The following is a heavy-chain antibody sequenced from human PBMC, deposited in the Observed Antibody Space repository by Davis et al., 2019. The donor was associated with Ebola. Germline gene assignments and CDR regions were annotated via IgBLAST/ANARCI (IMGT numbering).Heavy chain of an antibody. CDR1: GGTFSSYT. CDR2: VIPVFGTT. J-gene: IGHJ4*02. CDR3: AREVGETKLDQ. D-gene: IGHD1-26*01. V-gene: IGHV1-69*13. Sequence: SVKVSCKASGGTFSSYTITWVRQAPGQGLEWMGWVIPVFGTTNYAQKFQGRVTLTADESTSTAYMELTNLRSDYTAVYYCAREVGETKLDQWGQGTLVTVSS.